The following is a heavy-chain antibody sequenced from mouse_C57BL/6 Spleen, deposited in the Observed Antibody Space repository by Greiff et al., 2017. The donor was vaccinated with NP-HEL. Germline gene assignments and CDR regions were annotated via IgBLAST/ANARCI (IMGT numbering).Heavy chain of an antibody. CDR2: IGPSDSYT. J-gene: IGHJ2*01. Sequence: QVQLQQPGAELVKPGASVKLSCKASGYTFTSYWMHWVKQRPGQGLEWIGVIGPSDSYTNYNQKFTGKATLTVDTSSSTAYMQLSSLTYADSAVYCCARRELTGVYYFDYWGQGTTLTVSS. CDR3: ARRELTGVYYFDY. D-gene: IGHD4-1*01. V-gene: IGHV1-50*01. CDR1: GYTFTSYW.